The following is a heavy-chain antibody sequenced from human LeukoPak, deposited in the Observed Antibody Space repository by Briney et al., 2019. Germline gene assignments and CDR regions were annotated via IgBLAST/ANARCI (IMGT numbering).Heavy chain of an antibody. CDR3: AKAPGPYYYDSSGDY. D-gene: IGHD3-22*01. V-gene: IGHV3-9*01. CDR1: GFTFDDYA. J-gene: IGHJ4*02. Sequence: PGGSLRLSCAASGFTFDDYAMHWVRQAPGKGLEWVSGISWNSGSIGYADSVKGRFTISRDNAKNSLYLQMNSLRAEDTALYYCAKAPGPYYYDSSGDYWGQGTLVTVSS. CDR2: ISWNSGSI.